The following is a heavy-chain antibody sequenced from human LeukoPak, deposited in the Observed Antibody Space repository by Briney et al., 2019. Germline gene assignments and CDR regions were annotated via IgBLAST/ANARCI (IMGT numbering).Heavy chain of an antibody. D-gene: IGHD4-17*01. CDR1: GFTFSLFS. CDR3: ARGSYGDFRNDY. CDR2: ITSTSGYI. J-gene: IGHJ4*02. V-gene: IGHV3-21*01. Sequence: GGSLRLSCAASGFTFSLFSMNWVRQAPGKGLEWVSSITSTSGYIYYADSMKGRFTVSRDNAKNSLYLQMNSLKAEDTAGYYCARGSYGDFRNDYWGQGTLVTVSS.